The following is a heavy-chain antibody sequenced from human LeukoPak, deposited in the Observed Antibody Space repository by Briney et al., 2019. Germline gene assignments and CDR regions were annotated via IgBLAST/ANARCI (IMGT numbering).Heavy chain of an antibody. D-gene: IGHD2-2*01. CDR1: GFTVSSNY. CDR3: ARRIGYCSSTSCSNWFDP. V-gene: IGHV3-53*01. CDR2: IYSGGST. Sequence: GGSLRLSCAASGFTVSSNYMSWVRQAPGKGLEWVSVIYSGGSTYYAESVKGRFTISRDNSKNTLYLQMNSLRAEDTAVYYCARRIGYCSSTSCSNWFDPWGQGTLVTVSS. J-gene: IGHJ5*02.